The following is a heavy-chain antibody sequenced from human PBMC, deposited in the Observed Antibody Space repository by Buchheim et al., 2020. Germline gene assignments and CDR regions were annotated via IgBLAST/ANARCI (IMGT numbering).Heavy chain of an antibody. J-gene: IGHJ4*02. CDR2: INQDGSEK. CDR3: VRHQMGVGATWGY. Sequence: EVQLVQSGGGLVQPGGSLRLSCAASGFTFSDYWISWVRQAPGKGLEWVANINQDGSEKKYVGSVKGRFTIARDNAENSLYLQMNSLRAEDTAVYYCVRHQMGVGATWGYWGQGAL. D-gene: IGHD1-26*01. CDR1: GFTFSDYW. V-gene: IGHV3-7*01.